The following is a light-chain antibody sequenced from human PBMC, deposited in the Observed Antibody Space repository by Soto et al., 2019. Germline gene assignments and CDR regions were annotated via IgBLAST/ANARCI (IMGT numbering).Light chain of an antibody. CDR3: CSSTSSRTLL. CDR2: AVS. Sequence: QSALTQPAAVSGSPGQSVTISCTGTSSDVGGYNYVSWYQQHPGEAPKLIIYAVSDRPSGVSDRFSGSKSGNTASLTISGLQAEDEADYYCCSSTSSRTLLFGGGTKLTVL. V-gene: IGLV2-14*01. J-gene: IGLJ2*01. CDR1: SSDVGGYNY.